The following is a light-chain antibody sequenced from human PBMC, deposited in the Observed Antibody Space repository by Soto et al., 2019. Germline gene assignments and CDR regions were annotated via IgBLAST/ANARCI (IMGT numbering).Light chain of an antibody. CDR2: SNN. CDR1: SSNIGSNT. J-gene: IGLJ3*02. V-gene: IGLV1-44*01. CDR3: ATWDDSLNGGV. Sequence: QSVLTQPPSASATPGQRVTISCSGGSSNIGSNTVNWYQQLPGTAPKLLIYSNNQRPSGVPDRFSGPKSGTSASLAISGLQSEDEADYYCATWDDSLNGGVFGGGTKLTVL.